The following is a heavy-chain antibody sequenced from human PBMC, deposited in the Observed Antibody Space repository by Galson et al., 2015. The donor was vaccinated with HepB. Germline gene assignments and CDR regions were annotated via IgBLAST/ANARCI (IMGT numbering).Heavy chain of an antibody. D-gene: IGHD6-13*01. Sequence: SVKVSCKASGYTFTSYDINWVRQATGQGLEWMGWMNPNSGNTGYAQKFQGRVTMTRNTSISTAYMELSSLRSEDTAVYYCARGRIAGKVAWFDPWGQGTLVTVSS. CDR2: MNPNSGNT. CDR1: GYTFTSYD. CDR3: ARGRIAGKVAWFDP. J-gene: IGHJ5*02. V-gene: IGHV1-8*01.